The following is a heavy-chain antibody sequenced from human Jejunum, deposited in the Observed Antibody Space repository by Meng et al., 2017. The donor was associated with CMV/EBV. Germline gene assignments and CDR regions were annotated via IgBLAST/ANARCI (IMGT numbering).Heavy chain of an antibody. CDR3: TRGVTGTEY. J-gene: IGHJ4*02. CDR1: GFSFGDYG. CDR2: IRGQDFGATT. Sequence: FGFSFGDYGLSWVRQAPGKGLEWVSFIRGQDFGATTAYAASVRGRFSISRDDSRGIVYLQMNSLKTEDTGVYFCTRGVTGTEYWGRGTLVTVSS. V-gene: IGHV3-49*04. D-gene: IGHD1-1*01.